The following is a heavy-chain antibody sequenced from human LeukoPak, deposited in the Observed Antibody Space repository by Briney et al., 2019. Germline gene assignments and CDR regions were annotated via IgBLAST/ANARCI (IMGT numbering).Heavy chain of an antibody. CDR2: INPNSGGT. CDR3: ARDGLIAAAGTNWFDP. D-gene: IGHD6-13*01. V-gene: IGHV1-2*02. J-gene: IGHJ5*02. Sequence: ASVKVSCKASGYTFTGYYMHWVRQAPGQGLEWMGWINPNSGGTNYAQKFQGRVTMTRVTSISTAYMELSRLRSDDTAVYYCARDGLIAAAGTNWFDPWGQGTLVTVSS. CDR1: GYTFTGYY.